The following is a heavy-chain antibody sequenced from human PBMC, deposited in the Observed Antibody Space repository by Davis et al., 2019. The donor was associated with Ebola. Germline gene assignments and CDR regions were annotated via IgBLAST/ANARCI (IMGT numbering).Heavy chain of an antibody. CDR1: GASISSRSYY. CDR2: FSYGDNTH. J-gene: IGHJ6*02. V-gene: IGHV4-39*01. CDR3: ARVKQWLAYGMDV. Sequence: MPSETLSLTCTVSGASISSRSYYWGWIRQPPGKGLEWVGSFSYGDNTHYYNPSLRSRVTISVDTSRNQFSLKLSSVTAADTAVYYCARVKQWLAYGMDVWGQGTTVTVSS. D-gene: IGHD6-19*01.